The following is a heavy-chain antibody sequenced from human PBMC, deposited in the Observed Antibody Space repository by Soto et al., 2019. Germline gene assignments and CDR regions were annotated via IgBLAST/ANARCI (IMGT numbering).Heavy chain of an antibody. D-gene: IGHD1-26*01. CDR3: ARPSGSLYYYGMDV. J-gene: IGHJ6*02. CDR2: ISYDGSNK. V-gene: IGHV3-30*04. CDR1: GFTFSSYA. Sequence: GGSLRLSCAASGFTFSSYAMHWVRQAPGKGLEWVAVISYDGSNKYYVDSVKGRFTISRDNSKNTLYLQMNSLRAEDTAVYYCARPSGSLYYYGMDVWGQGTTVTVSS.